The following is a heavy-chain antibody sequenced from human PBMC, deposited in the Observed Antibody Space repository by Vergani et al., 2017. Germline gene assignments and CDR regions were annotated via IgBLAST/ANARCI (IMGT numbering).Heavy chain of an antibody. V-gene: IGHV1-46*01. CDR2: INPSGGST. J-gene: IGHJ5*02. CDR1: GYTFTSYY. Sequence: QVQLVQSGAEVKKPGASVKVSCKASGYTFTSYYMHWVRQAPGQGLEWMGIINPSGGSTSYAQKFQGKVTMTMDTSTSTIYMELSSLRSEDTAVYYCARGYYYDSSGYYANIPATWGQGTLVTVSS. D-gene: IGHD3-22*01. CDR3: ARGYYYDSSGYYANIPAT.